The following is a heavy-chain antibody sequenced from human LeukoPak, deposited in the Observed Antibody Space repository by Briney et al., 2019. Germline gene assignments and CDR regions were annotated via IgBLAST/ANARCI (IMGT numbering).Heavy chain of an antibody. CDR3: AKGAVAGTVNYLYY. J-gene: IGHJ4*02. CDR1: GFTFSSYA. D-gene: IGHD6-19*01. V-gene: IGHV3-23*01. CDR2: ISGSGGST. Sequence: GGSLRLSCAASGFTFSSYAMSWVRQAPGKGLEWVSAISGSGGSTYYADSVKGRFTIFRDNSKNTLYLQMNSLRAEDTAGYYCAKGAVAGTVNYLYYWGQGAPGTVSP.